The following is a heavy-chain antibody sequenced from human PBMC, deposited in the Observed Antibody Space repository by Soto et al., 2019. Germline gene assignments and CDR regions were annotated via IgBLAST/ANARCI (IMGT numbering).Heavy chain of an antibody. V-gene: IGHV3-23*01. CDR3: AKGGSSYYFDY. D-gene: IGHD2-15*01. Sequence: EVQLLESGGGLVQPGGSLRLSCAASVFTFSSYAMSWVRQAPGKGLEWVSVISSSGGSTYYADSVKGRFTISRDNSKNTLYLQMNSLRAEDTAVYYCAKGGSSYYFDYWGQGTLVTVSS. CDR1: VFTFSSYA. CDR2: ISSSGGST. J-gene: IGHJ4*02.